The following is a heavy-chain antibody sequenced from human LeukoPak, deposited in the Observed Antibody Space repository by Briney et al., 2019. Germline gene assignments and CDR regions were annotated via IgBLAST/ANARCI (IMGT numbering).Heavy chain of an antibody. CDR1: GYTFTSYG. CDR2: ISAYNGNT. Sequence: VASVKVSCKASGYTFTSYGISWVRQAPGQGLEWMGWISAYNGNTNYAQKLQGRVTMTTDTSTSTAYMELSSLRSEDTAVYYCARVPVPAANRLVAFDIWGQGTMVTVSS. J-gene: IGHJ3*02. CDR3: ARVPVPAANRLVAFDI. D-gene: IGHD2-2*01. V-gene: IGHV1-18*01.